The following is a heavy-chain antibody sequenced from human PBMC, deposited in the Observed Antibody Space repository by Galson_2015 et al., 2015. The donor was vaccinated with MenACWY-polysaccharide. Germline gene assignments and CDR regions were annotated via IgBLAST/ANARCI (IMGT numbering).Heavy chain of an antibody. CDR1: GFTFSNYA. J-gene: IGHJ6*02. Sequence: SLRLSCAASGFTFSNYAMTWVRQAPGQGLEWVSGLTHSGDASYYADSVEGRLTISRDNSKNTLFLEMNSLRAEDTAVYYCAKHLIRGLNYAMDVWGQGTTVTVSS. V-gene: IGHV3-23*01. CDR3: AKHLIRGLNYAMDV. CDR2: LTHSGDAS. D-gene: IGHD3-10*01.